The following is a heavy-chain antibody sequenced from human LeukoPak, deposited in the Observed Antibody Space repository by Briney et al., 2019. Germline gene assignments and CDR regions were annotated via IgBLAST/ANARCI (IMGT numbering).Heavy chain of an antibody. J-gene: IGHJ4*02. CDR3: AREIFHSTSGISQGFDY. D-gene: IGHD3-3*01. Sequence: ASVKVSCKASGHTFTGYYVYWVRQAPGQGLEWMGVIKPMFGTGSIPNTATAAYGQKFQGRLTITTDESTTTAYMELNSLRSGDTAVYFCAREIFHSTSGISQGFDYWGQGTLITVSS. CDR1: GHTFTGYY. CDR2: IKPMFGTG. V-gene: IGHV1-69*05.